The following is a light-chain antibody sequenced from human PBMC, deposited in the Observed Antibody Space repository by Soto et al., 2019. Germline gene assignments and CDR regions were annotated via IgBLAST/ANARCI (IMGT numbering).Light chain of an antibody. CDR2: DVS. Sequence: QSALTQPASVSGSPGQSITIACTGTSSDVGGYTYVSWYQQHPGKAPKLMIYDVSNRASGFSNRFSGSKSGNTASLTISGLQTEDEAAYSCSSYTRSTTGGFGGGTKLT. CDR1: SSDVGGYTY. CDR3: SSYTRSTTGG. V-gene: IGLV2-14*03. J-gene: IGLJ2*01.